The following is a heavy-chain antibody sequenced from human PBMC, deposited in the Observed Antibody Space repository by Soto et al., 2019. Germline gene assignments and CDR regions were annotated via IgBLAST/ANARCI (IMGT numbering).Heavy chain of an antibody. CDR2: ISSRSDI. D-gene: IGHD1-20*01. CDR1: GFTFSTYS. CDR3: EREYNAWHLRYGMDV. V-gene: IGHV3-21*01. Sequence: GGSLRLSCVGSGFTFSTYSINCVRQAPGKGLEWVSSISSRSDIYYADSVKGRFTISRDNAKNSVSLQVNRLRAEVTAVYNCEREYNAWHLRYGMDVWRPATTGT. J-gene: IGHJ6*02.